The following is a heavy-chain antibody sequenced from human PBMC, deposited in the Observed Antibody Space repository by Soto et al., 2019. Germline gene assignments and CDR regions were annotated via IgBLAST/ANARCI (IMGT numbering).Heavy chain of an antibody. Sequence: QVQLVESGGGVVQPGRSLRLSCAASGFTFSSYGMHWVRQAPGKGLEWVAVIWYDGSNKYYADSVKGRFTISRDNSKNTLYLHMNSLRAEDTAVSYCARDYIAGSSPWYYFDYWGQGTLVTVSS. V-gene: IGHV3-33*01. CDR2: IWYDGSNK. J-gene: IGHJ4*02. CDR1: GFTFSSYG. CDR3: ARDYIAGSSPWYYFDY. D-gene: IGHD6-13*01.